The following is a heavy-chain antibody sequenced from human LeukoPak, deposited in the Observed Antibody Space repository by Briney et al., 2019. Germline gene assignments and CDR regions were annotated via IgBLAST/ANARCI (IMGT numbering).Heavy chain of an antibody. CDR1: GGSISSYY. D-gene: IGHD4-17*01. CDR3: ARLSTVTTSFDY. V-gene: IGHV4-4*07. Sequence: SETLSLTCTVSGGSISSYYWSWIRQPAGKGLEWIGRIYTSGTTHYNPSLKSRVTMSVDTSKDQFSLKLSSVTAADTAVYYCARLSTVTTSFDYWGQGTLVTVSS. CDR2: IYTSGTT. J-gene: IGHJ4*02.